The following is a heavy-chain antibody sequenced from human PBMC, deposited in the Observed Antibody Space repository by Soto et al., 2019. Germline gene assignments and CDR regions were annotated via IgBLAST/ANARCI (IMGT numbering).Heavy chain of an antibody. CDR3: ARDRRITGTYYYYGMDV. D-gene: IGHD1-20*01. CDR2: IIPIFGTA. V-gene: IGHV1-69*01. J-gene: IGHJ6*02. Sequence: QVQLVQSGAEVKKPGSSVKVSCKASGGTFSSYAISWVRQAPGQGLEWMGGIIPIFGTANYAQKFQGRVTITEDESTSTAYMELSSLRSEDTAVYYCARDRRITGTYYYYGMDVWGQGTTVTVSS. CDR1: GGTFSSYA.